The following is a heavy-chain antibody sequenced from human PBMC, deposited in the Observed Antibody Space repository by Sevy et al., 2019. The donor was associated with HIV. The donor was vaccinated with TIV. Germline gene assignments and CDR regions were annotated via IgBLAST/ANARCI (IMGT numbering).Heavy chain of an antibody. D-gene: IGHD2-2*01. CDR1: GGTFSSYA. CDR3: ARDSRPSVTGIVVVPAAMVGYYYYGMDV. V-gene: IGHV1-69*13. J-gene: IGHJ6*02. CDR2: IIPIFGTA. Sequence: ASVKVSFKASGGTFSSYAISWVRQAPGQGLEWMGGIIPIFGTANYAQKFQGRVTITADESTSTAYMELSSLRSEDTAVYYCARDSRPSVTGIVVVPAAMVGYYYYGMDVWGQGTTVTVSS.